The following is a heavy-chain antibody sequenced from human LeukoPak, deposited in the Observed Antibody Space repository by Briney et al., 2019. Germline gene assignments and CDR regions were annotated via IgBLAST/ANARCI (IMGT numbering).Heavy chain of an antibody. Sequence: PGGSLRLSCAASGFTFSGYDFHWVRQATGGGLEWVSAIGTVGDTHYLDSVKGRFTISRENAKNSLYLQMNSLRAGDTAVYYCARETGDVLLGAFDIWGQGTMVTVSS. V-gene: IGHV3-13*04. D-gene: IGHD3-10*01. CDR1: GFTFSGYD. CDR3: ARETGDVLLGAFDI. J-gene: IGHJ3*02. CDR2: IGTVGDT.